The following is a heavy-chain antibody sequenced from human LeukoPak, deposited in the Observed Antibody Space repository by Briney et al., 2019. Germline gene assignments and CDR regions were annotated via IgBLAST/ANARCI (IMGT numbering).Heavy chain of an antibody. V-gene: IGHV3-53*01. CDR2: IYSGGST. D-gene: IGHD7-27*01. CDR3: TTDVRPNWGSDFDY. CDR1: GFTFSSYW. J-gene: IGHJ4*02. Sequence: GGSLRLSCAASGFTFSSYWMTWVRQAPGKGLEWVSVIYSGGSTYYADSVKGRFTISRDNSKNTLYLQMNSLKTEDTAVYYCTTDVRPNWGSDFDYWGQGTLVTVSS.